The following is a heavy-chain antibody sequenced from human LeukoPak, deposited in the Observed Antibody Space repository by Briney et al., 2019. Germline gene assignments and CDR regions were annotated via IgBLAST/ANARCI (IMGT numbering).Heavy chain of an antibody. D-gene: IGHD3-22*01. Sequence: PGGSLRLSCAASGFTFSSYAMSWVRQAPGKGLEWVSAIGGSGGSTYYADSVKGRFTISRDNSKNTLYLQMNSLRAEDTAVYYCAKAFGVTMIVVVITPLDYWGQGTLVTVSS. V-gene: IGHV3-23*01. CDR3: AKAFGVTMIVVVITPLDY. J-gene: IGHJ4*02. CDR1: GFTFSSYA. CDR2: IGGSGGST.